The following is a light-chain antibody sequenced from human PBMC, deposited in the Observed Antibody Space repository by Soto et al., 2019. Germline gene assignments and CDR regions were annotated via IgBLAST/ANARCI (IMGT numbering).Light chain of an antibody. J-gene: IGKJ1*01. CDR3: QQLNTYPWT. V-gene: IGKV1-9*01. CDR2: AAS. CDR1: QGISRY. Sequence: IQLAESPSSVSASIGDRVTITCRASQGISRYLAWYQQKPGKAPMLLIYAASTLLSGVPSRFSGSGSGADFTLTISSLQPEDFATYYCQQLNTYPWTFGQGTKVDI.